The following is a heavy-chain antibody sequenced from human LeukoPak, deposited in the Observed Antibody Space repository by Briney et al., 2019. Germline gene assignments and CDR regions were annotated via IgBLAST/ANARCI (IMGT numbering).Heavy chain of an antibody. V-gene: IGHV4-34*01. CDR3: ARGVYCSRGNCYLPLDS. D-gene: IGHD2-15*01. Sequence: SETLSLTCAVYGGSFSGYYWSWIRQPPGKGLEWIGEINHSGSTNYSPSLQSRVTISVDTSKNQFSLKLSSVTSADTAVYYCARGVYCSRGNCYLPLDSWGQGILVTVSS. CDR1: GGSFSGYY. J-gene: IGHJ4*02. CDR2: INHSGST.